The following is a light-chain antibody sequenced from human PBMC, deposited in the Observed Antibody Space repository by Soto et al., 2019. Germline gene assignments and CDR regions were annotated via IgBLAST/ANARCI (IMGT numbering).Light chain of an antibody. CDR1: QSVSSH. Sequence: EVVLTQSPATLSLSPGERATLSCRASQSVSSHLAWYQQKPGQAPRLLIYDASHRATGIPARFSGSGSGSDFNLTISSLAPEDFAVYYCQQRSNWPRTFGQGTKLEIK. CDR3: QQRSNWPRT. V-gene: IGKV3-11*01. J-gene: IGKJ2*01. CDR2: DAS.